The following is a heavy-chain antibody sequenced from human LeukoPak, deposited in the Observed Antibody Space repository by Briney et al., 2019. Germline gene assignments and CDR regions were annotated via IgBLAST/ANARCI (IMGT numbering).Heavy chain of an antibody. CDR1: GGSISSGSYY. CDR3: ARGAATAFDY. D-gene: IGHD6-13*01. CDR2: IYTSGST. Sequence: PSETLSLTCTISGGSISSGSYYWSWIRQPAGKGLEWIGRIYTSGSTNYNPSLKSRLTISVDTSKNQFSLKLNSVTAADTAVYYCARGAATAFDYWGQGTLVTVSS. V-gene: IGHV4-61*02. J-gene: IGHJ4*02.